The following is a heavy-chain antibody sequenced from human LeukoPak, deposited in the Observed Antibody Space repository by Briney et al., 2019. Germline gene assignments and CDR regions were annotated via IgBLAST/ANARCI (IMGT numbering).Heavy chain of an antibody. Sequence: SETLSLTCTVSGYSISSGYYWGWIRQPPGKGLEWIGEINHSGSTNYNPSLKSRVTISVDTSKNQFSLKLSSVTAADTAVYYCARKGARNILTGYRNYFDYWGQGTLVTVSS. CDR2: INHSGST. CDR1: GYSISSGYY. J-gene: IGHJ4*02. CDR3: ARKGARNILTGYRNYFDY. D-gene: IGHD3-9*01. V-gene: IGHV4-38-2*02.